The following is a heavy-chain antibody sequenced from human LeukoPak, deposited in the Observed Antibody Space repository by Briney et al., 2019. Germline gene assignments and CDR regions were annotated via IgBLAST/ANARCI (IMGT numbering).Heavy chain of an antibody. CDR3: ARFEDYGDRCFDP. CDR1: GGSISSGDYY. CDR2: IYYSGST. D-gene: IGHD4-17*01. J-gene: IGHJ5*02. V-gene: IGHV4-30-4*08. Sequence: SRTLSLTCTVSGGSISSGDYYWSWIRQPPGKGLEWIGYIYYSGSTYYNPSLKSRFTISVDTSKNQFSLKLSSVTAADTAVYYCARFEDYGDRCFDPRGQGTLVTVSS.